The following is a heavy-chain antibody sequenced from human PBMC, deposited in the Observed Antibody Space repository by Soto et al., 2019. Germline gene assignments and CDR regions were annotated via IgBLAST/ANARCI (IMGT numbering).Heavy chain of an antibody. CDR3: ARRTFPGRYGSGSYGWFDP. J-gene: IGHJ5*02. CDR2: IYYSGST. D-gene: IGHD3-10*01. Sequence: PSETLSLTCTVFGGSISSSSYYWGWIRQPPGKGLEWIGSIYYSGSTYYNPSLKSRVTISVDTSKNQFSLKLSSVTAADTAVYYCARRTFPGRYGSGSYGWFDPWGQGTLVTVSS. V-gene: IGHV4-39*01. CDR1: GGSISSSSYY.